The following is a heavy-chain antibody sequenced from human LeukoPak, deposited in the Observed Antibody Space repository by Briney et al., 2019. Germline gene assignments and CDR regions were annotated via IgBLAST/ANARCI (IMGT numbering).Heavy chain of an antibody. CDR2: IRYDGSNK. CDR1: GFVFSSYS. V-gene: IGHV3-30*02. D-gene: IGHD3-22*01. J-gene: IGHJ4*02. Sequence: GGSLRLSCAASGFVFSSYSMNWVRQAPGKGLEWVAFIRYDGSNKYYADSVKGRFTISRDNSKNTLYLQMNSLRAEDTAVYYCAKNYYDSSGARPNDYWGQGTLVTVSS. CDR3: AKNYYDSSGARPNDY.